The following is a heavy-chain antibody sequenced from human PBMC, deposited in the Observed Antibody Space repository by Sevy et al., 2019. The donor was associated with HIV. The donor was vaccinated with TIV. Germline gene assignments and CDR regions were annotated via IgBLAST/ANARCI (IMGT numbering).Heavy chain of an antibody. CDR1: GFTFSNAW. CDR3: TTPSPAYYDFWSGYPPDYYAMDV. D-gene: IGHD3-3*01. V-gene: IGHV3-15*01. Sequence: GGSLRLSCAASGFTFSNAWMSWVRQAPGKGLEWVGRIKSKTDGGTTDYAAPVKGRFTISRDDSKYTLYLQMNSLKTEDTAVYYCTTPSPAYYDFWSGYPPDYYAMDVWGQGTTVTVSS. CDR2: IKSKTDGGTT. J-gene: IGHJ6*02.